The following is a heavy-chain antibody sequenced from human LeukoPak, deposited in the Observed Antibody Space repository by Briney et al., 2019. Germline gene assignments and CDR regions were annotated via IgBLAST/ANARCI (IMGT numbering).Heavy chain of an antibody. J-gene: IGHJ2*01. D-gene: IGHD3-3*02. Sequence: SETLSLTCGVDGGSIYGHYWNWIRQPPGKGLEWIGEISPSGSTTYNPSLGSRFTISVDTSKNHFSLDLNSGTAADTALYYCARAPPSAFFTRNWYFDLWGLGTLVTVSS. CDR1: GGSIYGHY. V-gene: IGHV4-34*01. CDR2: ISPSGST. CDR3: ARAPPSAFFTRNWYFDL.